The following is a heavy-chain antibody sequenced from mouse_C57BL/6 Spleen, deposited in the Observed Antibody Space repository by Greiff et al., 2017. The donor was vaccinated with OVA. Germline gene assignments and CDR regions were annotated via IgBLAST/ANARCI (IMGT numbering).Heavy chain of an antibody. V-gene: IGHV1-15*01. J-gene: IGHJ2*01. CDR3: TRGRGIGRKDFDY. CDR2: IDPETGGT. CDR1: GYTFTDYE. D-gene: IGHD2-14*01. Sequence: VKLQESGAELVRPGASVTLSCKASGYTFTDYEMHWVKQTPVHGLEWIGAIDPETGGTAYNQKFKGKAILTADKSSSTAYMELRSLTSEDSAVYYCTRGRGIGRKDFDYWGQGTTLTVSS.